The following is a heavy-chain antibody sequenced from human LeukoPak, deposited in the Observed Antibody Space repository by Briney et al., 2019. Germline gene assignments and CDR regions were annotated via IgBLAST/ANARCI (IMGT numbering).Heavy chain of an antibody. J-gene: IGHJ4*02. CDR2: ISAGGDST. CDR1: GFTFSSYA. D-gene: IGHD2-15*01. V-gene: IGHV3-23*01. Sequence: PGGSLRLSCAASGFTFSSYAMSWARQAPGKGLEWVSTISAGGDSTYYAESVKGRFTISRDNSKNTLYVQIKSLRADDTARYYCAEGPRGDCSGGSCPGDSWGQGTLVTVPS. CDR3: AEGPRGDCSGGSCPGDS.